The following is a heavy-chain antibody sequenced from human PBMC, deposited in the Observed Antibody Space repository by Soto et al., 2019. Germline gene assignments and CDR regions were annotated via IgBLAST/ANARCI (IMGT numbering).Heavy chain of an antibody. J-gene: IGHJ4*02. CDR3: AREEGAYAYFDY. D-gene: IGHD1-26*01. Sequence: SPVRVSGRAAGGTCSSCAIRYVQQAPGQGLEWRGWIIPILGTANSAQKFQGRVTITAEKSTSTAYMELSSLRSEQTAVYYCAREEGAYAYFDYRGQRTLVTVPS. V-gene: IGHV1-69*04. CDR2: IIPILGTA. CDR1: GGTCSSCA.